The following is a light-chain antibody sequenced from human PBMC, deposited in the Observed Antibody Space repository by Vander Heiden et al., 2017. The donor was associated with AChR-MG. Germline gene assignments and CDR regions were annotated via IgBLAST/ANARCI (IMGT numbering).Light chain of an antibody. J-gene: IGKJ1*01. CDR2: AAS. CDR1: ERIRSY. V-gene: IGKV1-9*01. CDR3: QDDNSYART. Sequence: DIQLTQSPSFLSASVGDRVTITRRASERIRSYLVCYQQKPGNDPKLLIYAASPLQKGVPSRFSGSGSGTAFTLTISSQHHEDFTNYYCQDDNSYARTFGQGTKVEIK.